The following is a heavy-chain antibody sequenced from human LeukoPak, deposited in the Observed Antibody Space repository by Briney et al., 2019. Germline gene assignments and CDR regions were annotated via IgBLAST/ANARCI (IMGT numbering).Heavy chain of an antibody. CDR2: ISGSGGST. CDR1: GFIFSSEA. V-gene: IGHV3-23*01. D-gene: IGHD3-22*01. Sequence: PGGSLRLSCAASGFIFSSEAMNWVRQAPGKGLEWVSAISGSGGSTYYADSVKGRFTISRDNSKNTLYLQMNSLRAEDTAVYYCAKTSLVITDYWGQGTLVTVSS. CDR3: AKTSLVITDY. J-gene: IGHJ4*02.